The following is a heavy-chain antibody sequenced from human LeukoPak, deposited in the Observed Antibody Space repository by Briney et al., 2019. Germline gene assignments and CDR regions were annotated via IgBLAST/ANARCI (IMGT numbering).Heavy chain of an antibody. J-gene: IGHJ6*03. CDR3: ACYSSGYGNYYYMDV. CDR2: IIPIFGTA. Sequence: ASVKVSCKASGGTFSSYAISCVRQAPGQGLEWMGGIIPIFGTANYAQKFQGRVTITADESTSTAYMELSSLRSEDTAVYYCACYSSGYGNYYYMDVWGKGTTVTVSS. CDR1: GGTFSSYA. V-gene: IGHV1-69*13. D-gene: IGHD6-19*01.